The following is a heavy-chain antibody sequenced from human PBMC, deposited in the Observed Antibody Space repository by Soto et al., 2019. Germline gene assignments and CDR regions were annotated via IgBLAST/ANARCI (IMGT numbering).Heavy chain of an antibody. CDR1: GGSFSGYY. CDR3: ARGLVGATPFDY. J-gene: IGHJ4*02. CDR2: INHSGST. D-gene: IGHD1-26*01. V-gene: IGHV4-34*01. Sequence: QVQLQQWGAGLLKPSETLSLTCAVYGGSFSGYYWSWIRQPPGKGLEWIGEINHSGSTNYNPSLKSRVTISVDTSKNQFFLKLSSVTAADTAVYYCARGLVGATPFDYWGQGTLVTVSS.